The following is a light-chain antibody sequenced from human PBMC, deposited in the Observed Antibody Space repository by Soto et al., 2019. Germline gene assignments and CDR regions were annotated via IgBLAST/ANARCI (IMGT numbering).Light chain of an antibody. CDR2: AAS. Sequence: EIVLTQSPATMSLSPGERATLSCRASQSLSNRYLAWYQQKPGQAPRLLIYAASSRASGIPDRFSGNASGTDFTLTISRLEPEDFAVYSCQHFGASLWTFGQGTKVEMK. CDR1: QSLSNRY. CDR3: QHFGASLWT. J-gene: IGKJ1*01. V-gene: IGKV3-20*01.